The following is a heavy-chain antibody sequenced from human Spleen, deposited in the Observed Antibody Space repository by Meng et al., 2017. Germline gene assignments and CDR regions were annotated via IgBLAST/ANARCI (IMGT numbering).Heavy chain of an antibody. V-gene: IGHV3-74*01. CDR3: ARGGENYSGYGMDV. J-gene: IGHJ6*01. CDR1: GFTFSRYW. Sequence: GESLKISCATSGFTFSRYWMHWVRREPEKGLVWVSRIHRDGIDTNYADSVKGRFTISRDNAKDTVYLQMNSLRAEDTAMYYCARGGENYSGYGMDVWGQGTAVTVSS. D-gene: IGHD2-21*01. CDR2: IHRDGIDT.